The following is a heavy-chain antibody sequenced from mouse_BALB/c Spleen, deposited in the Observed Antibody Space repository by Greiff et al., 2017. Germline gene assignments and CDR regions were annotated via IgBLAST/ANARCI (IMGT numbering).Heavy chain of an antibody. V-gene: IGHV6-6*02. J-gene: IGHJ4*01. D-gene: IGHD1-2*01. CDR3: TRPGTTAHYYAMDY. CDR2: IRLKSNNYAT. Sequence: DVKLVESGGGLVQPGGSMKLSCVASGFTFSNYWMNWVRQSPEKGLEWVAEIRLKSNNYATHYAESVKGRFTISRDDSKSSVYLQMNNLRAEDTGIYYCTRPGTTAHYYAMDYWGQGTSVTVSS. CDR1: GFTFSNYW.